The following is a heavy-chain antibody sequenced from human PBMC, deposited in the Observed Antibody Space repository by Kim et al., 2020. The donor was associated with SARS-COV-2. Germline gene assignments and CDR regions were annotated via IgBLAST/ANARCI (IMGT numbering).Heavy chain of an antibody. V-gene: IGHV3-21*01. CDR1: GFTFSSYS. CDR3: ARPRTSRTNDAFYI. Sequence: GGSLRLSCAASGFTFSSYSMNWVRQAPGKGLEWVSSISSSIGNMYYADSVEGRFTISRDNAKNSLFLQMNSLRAEDTAMYYCARPRTSRTNDAFYIWGQGTMVTVSS. CDR2: ISSSIGNM. D-gene: IGHD2-2*01. J-gene: IGHJ3*02.